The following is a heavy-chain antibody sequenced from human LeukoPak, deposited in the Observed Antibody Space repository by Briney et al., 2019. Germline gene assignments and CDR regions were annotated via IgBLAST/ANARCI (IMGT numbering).Heavy chain of an antibody. CDR3: ARFVVVPASFDY. D-gene: IGHD2-2*01. CDR1: SGSISSYY. Sequence: SETLSLTCTVSSGSISSYYWSWIRQPPGKGLEWIGYIYYSGSTNYNPSLKSRVTISVDTSKNQFSLKLSSVTAADTAVYYCARFVVVPASFDYWGQGTLVTVSS. J-gene: IGHJ4*02. V-gene: IGHV4-59*08. CDR2: IYYSGST.